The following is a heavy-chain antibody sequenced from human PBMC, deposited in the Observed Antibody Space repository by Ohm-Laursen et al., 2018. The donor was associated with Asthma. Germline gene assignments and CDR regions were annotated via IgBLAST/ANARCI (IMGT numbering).Heavy chain of an antibody. CDR3: ARERGITIFGVVSNYFDY. D-gene: IGHD3-3*01. Sequence: ASVKVSCKASGYTFTSYYMHWVRQAPGQGLEWMGIINPSGGSTSYAQKFQGRVTMTRDTSTSTVYMELSSLRSDDTAVYYCARERGITIFGVVSNYFDYWGQGTLVTVSS. J-gene: IGHJ4*02. V-gene: IGHV1-46*01. CDR2: INPSGGST. CDR1: GYTFTSYY.